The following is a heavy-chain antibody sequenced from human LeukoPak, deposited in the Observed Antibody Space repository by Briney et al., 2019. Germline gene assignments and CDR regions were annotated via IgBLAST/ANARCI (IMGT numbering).Heavy chain of an antibody. CDR3: TRGGRDGFDI. J-gene: IGHJ3*02. V-gene: IGHV3-13*01. D-gene: IGHD2-15*01. Sequence: GGCLRLAWAAAGFTFGSDCMDSVSHAAGKGREWVSAIGTAGDTYYSGSVKGRFIISRENAKSSLYLQMNSLRVGDTALYYCTRGGRDGFDIWGQGTMVTVSS. CDR2: IGTAGDT. CDR1: GFTFGSDC.